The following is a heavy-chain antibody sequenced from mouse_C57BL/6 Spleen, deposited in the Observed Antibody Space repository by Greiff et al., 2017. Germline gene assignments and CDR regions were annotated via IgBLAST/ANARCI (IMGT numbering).Heavy chain of an antibody. CDR3: ARGGLGRGAMDY. V-gene: IGHV1-50*01. J-gene: IGHJ4*01. Sequence: QVQLQQPGAELVKPGASVKLSCKASGYTFTSYWMQWVKQRPGQGLEWIGEIDPSDSYTNYNQKFKGKATLTVDTSSSTAYMRLSSLTSEDSAVYYSARGGLGRGAMDYWGQGTSVTVSS. CDR1: GYTFTSYW. D-gene: IGHD4-1*01. CDR2: IDPSDSYT.